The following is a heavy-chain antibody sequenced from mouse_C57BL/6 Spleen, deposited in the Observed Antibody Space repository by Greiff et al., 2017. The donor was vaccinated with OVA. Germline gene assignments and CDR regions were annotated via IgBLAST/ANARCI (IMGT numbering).Heavy chain of an antibody. CDR1: GYTFTSYW. D-gene: IGHD1-1*01. J-gene: IGHJ4*01. V-gene: IGHV1-69*01. Sequence: VQLQQPGAELVMPGASVKLSCKASGYTFTSYWMHWVKQRPGQGLEWIGEIDPSDSYTNYNQKFKGKSTLTVDKSSSTAYMQLSSLTSEDSAVYYCARFPVYYYGSSYAMDYWGQGTSVTVSS. CDR2: IDPSDSYT. CDR3: ARFPVYYYGSSYAMDY.